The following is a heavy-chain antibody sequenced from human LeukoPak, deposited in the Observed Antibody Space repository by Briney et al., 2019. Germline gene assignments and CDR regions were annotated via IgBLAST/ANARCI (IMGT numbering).Heavy chain of an antibody. D-gene: IGHD6-13*01. J-gene: IGHJ4*02. CDR3: AITAAGEH. Sequence: GGSLRLSCAASGLTFSNYWMHWVRQAPGKGLEWVSRIKSDGSTTNYADSVKGRFTISRDSAKNTLYLQMNSLRAEDTAVYYCAITAAGEHWGQGTLVTVSS. V-gene: IGHV3-74*01. CDR2: IKSDGSTT. CDR1: GLTFSNYW.